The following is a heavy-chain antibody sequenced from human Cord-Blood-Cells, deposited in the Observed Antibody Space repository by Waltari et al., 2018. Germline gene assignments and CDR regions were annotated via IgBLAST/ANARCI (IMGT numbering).Heavy chain of an antibody. Sequence: QVQLVQSGAEVKKPGASVKVSCKASGYTFTSYYMHWVRQAPGQGLEWMGIIKPRGGSKSYGQKFQGRVTMTRDTYTSAVYMELSSLRSEDTAVYYCARECLYRASAAAGIDYGGQGTLVTVPS. CDR2: IKPRGGSK. D-gene: IGHD6-13*01. CDR3: ARECLYRASAAAGIDY. CDR1: GYTFTSYY. J-gene: IGHJ4*02. V-gene: IGHV1-46*01.